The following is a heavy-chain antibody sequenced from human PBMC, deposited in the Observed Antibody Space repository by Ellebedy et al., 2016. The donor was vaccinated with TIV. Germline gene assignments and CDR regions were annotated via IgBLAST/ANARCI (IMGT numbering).Heavy chain of an antibody. CDR1: GLTFSSHA. D-gene: IGHD4-23*01. J-gene: IGHJ3*02. Sequence: GESLKISCAASGLTFSSHAMSWVRQAPGKGLEWVSSISGSGGNTYYADSVKGRFTISRDNSKNTLSLQMNSLRAEDTAVYYCARDPVGVGPAFDIWGQGTIVTVSS. CDR3: ARDPVGVGPAFDI. CDR2: ISGSGGNT. V-gene: IGHV3-23*01.